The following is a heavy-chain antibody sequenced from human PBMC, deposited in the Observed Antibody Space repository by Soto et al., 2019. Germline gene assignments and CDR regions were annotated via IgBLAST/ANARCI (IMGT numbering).Heavy chain of an antibody. CDR2: ISWDGGST. D-gene: IGHD6-6*01. CDR3: AKDRGSSFYYYYGMDV. V-gene: IGHV3-43*01. J-gene: IGHJ6*02. Sequence: GGSLRLSCAASGFTFDNYTMQWVRQAPGKGLEWVSLISWDGGSTYYADSVKGRFTISRDNSKNSLYLQMNSLRTEDTALYYCAKDRGSSFYYYYGMDVWGQGTTVTVSS. CDR1: GFTFDNYT.